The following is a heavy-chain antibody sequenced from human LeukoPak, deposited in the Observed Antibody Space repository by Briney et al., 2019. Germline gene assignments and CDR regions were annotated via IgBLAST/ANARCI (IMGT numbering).Heavy chain of an antibody. CDR1: GYTFTSYD. CDR3: ARGDCSSTSCYEDGAFDI. CDR2: MNPNSGNT. D-gene: IGHD2-2*01. Sequence: ASVKVSCKASGYTFTSYDINWVRQATGQGLEWMGWMNPNSGNTGYAQKFQGRVTITRNTSISTAYMELSSLRSEDTAVYCCARGDCSSTSCYEDGAFDIWGQGTMVTVSS. J-gene: IGHJ3*02. V-gene: IGHV1-8*03.